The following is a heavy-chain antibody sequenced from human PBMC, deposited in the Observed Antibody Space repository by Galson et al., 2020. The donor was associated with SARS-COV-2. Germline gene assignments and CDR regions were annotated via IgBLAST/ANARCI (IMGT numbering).Heavy chain of an antibody. J-gene: IGHJ4*02. V-gene: IGHV3-30*03. CDR3: ARDRSSWYLDY. CDR1: GFTFSSYG. Sequence: LSLTCAASGFTFSSYGMHWVRQAPGKGLEWVAVISYDGSNKYYADSVKGRFTISRDNSKNTLYLQMNSLRAEDTAVYYCARDRSSWYLDYWCQGTLVTVSS. D-gene: IGHD6-13*01. CDR2: ISYDGSNK.